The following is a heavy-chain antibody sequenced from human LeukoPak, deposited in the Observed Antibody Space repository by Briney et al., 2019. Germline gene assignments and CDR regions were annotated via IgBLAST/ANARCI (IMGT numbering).Heavy chain of an antibody. V-gene: IGHV4-38-2*02. Sequence: SETLSPTCTVSGYSITSGYYWGWIRQPPGKGLEWIGSIYHSGSTYYNPYLKSRVTISVDTSKNQFSLKLSSVTAADTAVYYCARDLGTYDSSVYYGGAAFDIWGQGTMVTVSS. CDR2: IYHSGST. J-gene: IGHJ3*02. CDR3: ARDLGTYDSSVYYGGAAFDI. D-gene: IGHD3-22*01. CDR1: GYSITSGYY.